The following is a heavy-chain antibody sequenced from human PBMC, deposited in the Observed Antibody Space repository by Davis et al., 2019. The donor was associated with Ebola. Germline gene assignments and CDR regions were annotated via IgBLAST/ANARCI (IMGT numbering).Heavy chain of an antibody. Sequence: AASVKVSCKASGYTFTSYGISWVRQAPGQGLEWMGWISAYNGNTNYAQKLQGRVTMTTDTSTSTAYMELSRLRSDDTAVYYCGRGGGIGYYGMDVWGQGTTVTVSS. CDR2: ISAYNGNT. J-gene: IGHJ6*02. CDR1: GYTFTSYG. D-gene: IGHD2-15*01. V-gene: IGHV1-18*01. CDR3: GRGGGIGYYGMDV.